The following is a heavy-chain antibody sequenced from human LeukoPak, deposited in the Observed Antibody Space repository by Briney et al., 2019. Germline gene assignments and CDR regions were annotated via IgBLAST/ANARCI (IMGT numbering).Heavy chain of an antibody. CDR2: IRYVGSIK. V-gene: IGHV3-30*02. J-gene: IGHJ4*02. CDR3: AKEGGSYYTGSYYFDY. D-gene: IGHD1-26*01. CDR1: GFTFSSYG. Sequence: GSLRLSCAASGFTFSSYGMHWVRQAPGKGLEWVTFIRYVGSIKYYADSVKGRFTISRDNSKNTLYLQMNSLRAEDTAVYYCAKEGGSYYTGSYYFDYWGQGTLVTVSS.